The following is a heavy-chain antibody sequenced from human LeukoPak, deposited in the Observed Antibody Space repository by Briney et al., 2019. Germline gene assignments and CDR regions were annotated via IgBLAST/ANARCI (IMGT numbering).Heavy chain of an antibody. V-gene: IGHV3-7*01. D-gene: IGHD2-2*02. CDR2: IKQGGSEK. J-gene: IGHJ1*01. Sequence: PGGSLRLSCAASGFTFSSYWMSWVRQAPGKGLEWVANIKQGGSEKYYVDSVKGRFTISRDNAKNSLYLQMNSLRAEDTAVYYCARDRDCSSTSCYIRAEYFQHWGQGTLVTVSS. CDR3: ARDRDCSSTSCYIRAEYFQH. CDR1: GFTFSSYW.